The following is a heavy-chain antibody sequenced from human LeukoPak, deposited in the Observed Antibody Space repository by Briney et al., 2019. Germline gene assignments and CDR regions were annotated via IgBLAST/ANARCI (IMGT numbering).Heavy chain of an antibody. Sequence: PWGSLRLSCAASGFTFSSFAMSRVRQAPGQGLEWVSALSGSGGSTYYADYVKGRFTISRDNSKNTLYLKMNSLRAEDTAVYYCARDPSRSWWVYFDYWGQGALATVSS. CDR2: LSGSGGST. CDR1: GFTFSSFA. V-gene: IGHV3-23*01. J-gene: IGHJ4*02. CDR3: ARDPSRSWWVYFDY. D-gene: IGHD6-13*01.